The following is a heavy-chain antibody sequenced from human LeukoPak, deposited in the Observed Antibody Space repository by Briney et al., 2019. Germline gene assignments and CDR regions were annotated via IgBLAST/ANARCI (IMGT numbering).Heavy chain of an antibody. CDR2: INPNSGGT. V-gene: IGHV1-2*02. CDR1: VYTFTFYY. Sequence: GASVTVSFTSSVYTFTFYYMHWVRQAPGQGREWMGWINPNSGGTNYAQKFQGRVTMTRDTSISTAYMELSRLRSDDTAVYYCARGDYYYYYYMDVWGKGTTVTVSS. J-gene: IGHJ6*03. CDR3: ARGDYYYYYYMDV.